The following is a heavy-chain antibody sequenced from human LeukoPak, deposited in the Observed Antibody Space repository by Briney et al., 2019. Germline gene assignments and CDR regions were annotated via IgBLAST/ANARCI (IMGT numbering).Heavy chain of an antibody. D-gene: IGHD6-19*01. CDR1: GGTFSSYT. CDR2: IIPILGIA. Sequence: GASVKVSCKASGGTFSSYTISWVRQAPGQGLEWMGRIIPILGIANYAQKFQGRVTITADKSTSTAYMELSSLRSEDTAVYYCARDSSGWPSDYWGQGTLVTVSS. J-gene: IGHJ4*02. CDR3: ARDSSGWPSDY. V-gene: IGHV1-69*04.